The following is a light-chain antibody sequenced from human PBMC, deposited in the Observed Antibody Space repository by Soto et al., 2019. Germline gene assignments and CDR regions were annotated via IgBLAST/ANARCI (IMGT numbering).Light chain of an antibody. CDR2: GAS. J-gene: IGKJ2*01. Sequence: EIVMTQSPATLSVSPGERATLSCRASQSVSSNLAWYQQKPGQAPRLLIYGASTRATGIPARLSGSGSGTEFTLTISSLQSEDFAVYYCQQYNNWPPAYTFGQGTKLEIK. CDR1: QSVSSN. CDR3: QQYNNWPPAYT. V-gene: IGKV3-15*01.